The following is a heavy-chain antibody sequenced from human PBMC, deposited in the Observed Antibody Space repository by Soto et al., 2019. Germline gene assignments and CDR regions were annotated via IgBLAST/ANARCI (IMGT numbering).Heavy chain of an antibody. J-gene: IGHJ4*02. Sequence: GGSLRLSCAVSGVTFSGYWMGWVRQAPGKGLEWVANIKEDGSAKEYVDSVKGRFTISRDNSKNTLYLQMNTLGAEDTAVYYCARDGIGGTVFRGYLDYWGRGTVVTVSS. CDR1: GVTFSGYW. D-gene: IGHD1-7*01. CDR3: ARDGIGGTVFRGYLDY. CDR2: IKEDGSAK. V-gene: IGHV3-7*01.